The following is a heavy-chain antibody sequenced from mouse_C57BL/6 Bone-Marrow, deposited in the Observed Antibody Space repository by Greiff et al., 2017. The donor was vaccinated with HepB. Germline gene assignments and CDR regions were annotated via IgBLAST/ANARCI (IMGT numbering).Heavy chain of an antibody. D-gene: IGHD1-1*01. J-gene: IGHJ1*03. CDR2: INPGSGGT. CDR1: GYAFTNYL. CDR3: ARSAGSSPHWYFDV. Sequence: QVQLQQSGAELVRPGTSVKVSCKASGYAFTNYLIEWVKQRPGQGLEWIGVINPGSGGTNYNEKFKGKATLTADKSPSTAYMQLSSLTSEDSAVYFCARSAGSSPHWYFDVWGTGTTVTVSS. V-gene: IGHV1-54*01.